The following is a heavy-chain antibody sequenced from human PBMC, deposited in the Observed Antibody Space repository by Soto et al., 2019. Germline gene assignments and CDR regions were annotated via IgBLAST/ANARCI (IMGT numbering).Heavy chain of an antibody. CDR3: ARGSGYGPLVLFY. Sequence: GGSLRLSCAASGFTFSSYSMNWVRQAPGKGLEWVSYISSSSSTIYYADSVKGRFTISRDNAKNSLYLQMNSLRAEDTAVYYCARGSGYGPLVLFYWGQGTLVTVSS. D-gene: IGHD6-13*01. V-gene: IGHV3-48*01. CDR2: ISSSSSTI. CDR1: GFTFSSYS. J-gene: IGHJ4*02.